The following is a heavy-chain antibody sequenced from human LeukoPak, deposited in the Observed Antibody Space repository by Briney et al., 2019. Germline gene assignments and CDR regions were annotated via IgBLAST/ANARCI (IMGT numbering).Heavy chain of an antibody. V-gene: IGHV5-51*01. J-gene: IGHJ4*02. D-gene: IGHD1-26*01. CDR3: VRHVPFRGSYYFDY. CDR2: ISPVDSDT. Sequence: GESLKISCKGSGYTFTSYWIGWVRQMPGKGLEWLGIISPVDSDTRYSPSFQGQVTISADKSISTAYLQWNSLKASDTAMYYCVRHVPFRGSYYFDYWGQGTLVTVSS. CDR1: GYTFTSYW.